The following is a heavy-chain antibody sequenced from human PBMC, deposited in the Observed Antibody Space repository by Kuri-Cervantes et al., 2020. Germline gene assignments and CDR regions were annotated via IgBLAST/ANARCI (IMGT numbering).Heavy chain of an antibody. CDR3: ARIWEGRRVATIWKWSPVYMGY. Sequence: ASVKVSCKASGYTFTNSGIHWVRQAPGQRLEWMGWINAGNGNTKYSQKFQGRVTITRDTSASTAYMELSSLRSEDTAVYYCARIWEGRRVATIWKWSPVYMGYWGQGTLVTVSS. CDR2: INAGNGNT. J-gene: IGHJ4*02. D-gene: IGHD5-12*01. V-gene: IGHV1-3*01. CDR1: GYTFTNSG.